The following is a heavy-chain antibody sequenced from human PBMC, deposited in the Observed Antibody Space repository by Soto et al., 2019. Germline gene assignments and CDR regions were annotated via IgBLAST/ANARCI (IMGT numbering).Heavy chain of an antibody. CDR1: GDSISRSSFY. CDR3: ARHVRSGSCFDF. D-gene: IGHD1-26*01. Sequence: NPSETLSLTCTVSGDSISRSSFYWGWIRQSPGKGLECIGIVYFTGSTNYNPSLKSRVTMSVDRSRNQFSLQLTSLTAADTAVYYCARHVRSGSCFDFWGQGNLVTVSS. J-gene: IGHJ4*02. CDR2: VYFTGST. V-gene: IGHV4-39*01.